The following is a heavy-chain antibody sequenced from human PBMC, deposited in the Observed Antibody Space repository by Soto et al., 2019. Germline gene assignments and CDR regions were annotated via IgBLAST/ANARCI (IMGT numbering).Heavy chain of an antibody. D-gene: IGHD5-18*01. J-gene: IGHJ5*02. CDR2: IYHSGNT. V-gene: IGHV4-38-2*02. CDR1: DHSIRNGFY. CDR3: AREYSSSAGWFDP. Sequence: SETLSLTCVVSDHSIRNGFYWGWLRQPPGKGLEWIGSIYHSGNTHYNPTLKSRVTISVDPSKNQFALRLASVTAADTAIYFCAREYSSSAGWFDPWGQGAPVTVSS.